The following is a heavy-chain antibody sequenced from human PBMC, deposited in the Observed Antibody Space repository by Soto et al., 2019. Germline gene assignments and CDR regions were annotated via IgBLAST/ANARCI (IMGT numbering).Heavy chain of an antibody. D-gene: IGHD5-18*01. V-gene: IGHV6-1*01. CDR3: ARVDTAMSGFDY. CDR2: TYYSSKWYN. Sequence: LETLGRTYYSSKWYNDYAVSVKSRITINPDTSKNQFSLQLNSVTPEDTAVYYCARVDTAMSGFDYGVQGTLVTLS. J-gene: IGHJ4*02.